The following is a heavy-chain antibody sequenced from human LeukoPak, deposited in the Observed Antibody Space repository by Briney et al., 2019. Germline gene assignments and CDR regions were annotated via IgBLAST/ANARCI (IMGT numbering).Heavy chain of an antibody. CDR3: ARWGTANWFDP. V-gene: IGHV4-39*01. D-gene: IGHD2-8*02. Sequence: PSETLSLTCTVSGGSISSSSYYWGWIRQPPGKGLEWIGSIYYSGSTYYNPSLKSRVTISVDTSKNQFSLKLSSVTAADTAVYHCARWGTANWFDPWGQGTLVTVSS. J-gene: IGHJ5*02. CDR2: IYYSGST. CDR1: GGSISSSSYY.